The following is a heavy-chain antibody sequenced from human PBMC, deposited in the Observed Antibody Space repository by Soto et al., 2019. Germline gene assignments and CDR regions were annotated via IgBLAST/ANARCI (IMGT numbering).Heavy chain of an antibody. CDR2: ISWNSDSI. CDR3: ATDGFSQLTGGSSHGFDY. CDR1: GFTFDDYA. J-gene: IGHJ4*02. D-gene: IGHD3-9*01. Sequence: EVQLVESGGGLVQPGRSLRLSCAASGFTFDDYAMHCVRQAPGKGLEWVAGISWNSDSIGYADSVQGRFTISRDKAKNSRYLHMNSLRAEDTALYYCATDGFSQLTGGSSHGFDYWGQGTMVAVSS. V-gene: IGHV3-9*01.